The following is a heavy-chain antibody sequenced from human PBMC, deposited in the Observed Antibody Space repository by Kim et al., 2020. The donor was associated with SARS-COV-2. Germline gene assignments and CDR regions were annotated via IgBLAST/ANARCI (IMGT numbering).Heavy chain of an antibody. D-gene: IGHD3-22*01. J-gene: IGHJ5*02. CDR1: GYTFTSYA. V-gene: IGHV1-3*01. CDR3: ARAEHYYDSSAVAH. Sequence: ASVKVSCKASGYTFTSYAMHWVRQAPGQRLEWMGWINAGNGNTKYSQKFQGRVTITRDTSASTAYMELSSLRSEDTAVYYCARAEHYYDSSAVAHWGQGTLVTVSS. CDR2: INAGNGNT.